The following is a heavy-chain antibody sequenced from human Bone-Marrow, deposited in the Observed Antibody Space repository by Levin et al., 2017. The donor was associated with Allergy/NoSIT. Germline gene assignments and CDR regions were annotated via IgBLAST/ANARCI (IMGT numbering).Heavy chain of an antibody. Sequence: PGGSLRLSCSTSGFTLSDYAITWFRQAPGKGLEWVGFIRSRNYGGTTEYAASLKGRFLISRDDSNSIAYLQMDSLKTEDTAVYFCARDLWGYYDGTGYSLVLGYWGQGSLVTVSS. J-gene: IGHJ4*02. CDR3: ARDLWGYYDGTGYSLVLGY. CDR2: IRSRNYGGTT. V-gene: IGHV3-49*03. D-gene: IGHD3-22*01. CDR1: GFTLSDYA.